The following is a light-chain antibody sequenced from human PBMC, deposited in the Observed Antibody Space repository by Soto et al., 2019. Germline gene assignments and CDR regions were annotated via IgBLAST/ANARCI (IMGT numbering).Light chain of an antibody. V-gene: IGKV1-16*02. Sequence: DIQMTQSPSSRSASVGGSVTITCRASQCIRIYLAWFQQKPGKAPKSLIYAASTLQSGVPSKCSGSGSETDFILTSSSQPPEDSATYYCQQYNTSPRTFGQGTKVEIK. CDR2: AAS. CDR1: QCIRIY. CDR3: QQYNTSPRT. J-gene: IGKJ1*01.